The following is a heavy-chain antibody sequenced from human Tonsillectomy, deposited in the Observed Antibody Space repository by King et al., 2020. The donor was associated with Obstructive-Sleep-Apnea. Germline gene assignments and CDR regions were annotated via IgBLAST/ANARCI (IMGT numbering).Heavy chain of an antibody. Sequence: DVQLVESGGGLVQPGRSLRLSCAASGFSFGDYAMSWLRQAPGKGLEWVGFIRSKAYGGTTENAPSVKGRFTFSRDDSKNIAYLQMNSLETEDTAVYYCTRVGLCAYYHDSGVSYGMDVWGQGTTVTVSS. CDR2: IRSKAYGGTT. V-gene: IGHV3-49*03. J-gene: IGHJ6*02. CDR3: TRVGLCAYYHDSGVSYGMDV. CDR1: GFSFGDYA. D-gene: IGHD3-22*01.